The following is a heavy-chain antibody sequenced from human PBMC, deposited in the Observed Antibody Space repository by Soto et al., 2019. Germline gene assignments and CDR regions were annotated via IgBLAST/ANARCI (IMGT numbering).Heavy chain of an antibody. CDR3: AMVDVYVTPSPQDV. Sequence: QVQLVQSGAEVKNPGASVKVSCKTSGYTFTSYGIGWARQAPGQGLEWMGWINTYNGNTNYAQNLQGRVTLTTDTSTSTAYMERRSLRSNYTAIYYCAMVDVYVTPSPQDVWGQGTTVTVSS. J-gene: IGHJ6*02. CDR1: GYTFTSYG. V-gene: IGHV1-18*01. CDR2: INTYNGNT. D-gene: IGHD3-16*01.